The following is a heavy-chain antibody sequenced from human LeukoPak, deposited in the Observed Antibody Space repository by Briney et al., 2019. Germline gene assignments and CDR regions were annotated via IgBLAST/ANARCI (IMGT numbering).Heavy chain of an antibody. V-gene: IGHV4-34*01. CDR3: AREDCSGGSCFGFDP. CDR1: GGSFSGYY. CDR2: INHSGST. Sequence: SETLSLTCAVYGGSFSGYYWSWFRQLPGKGLEWIGEINHSGSTNYNPSLKSRVTISVDTSKNQFSLKLSSVTAADTAVYYCAREDCSGGSCFGFDPWGQGTLVTVSS. D-gene: IGHD2-15*01. J-gene: IGHJ5*02.